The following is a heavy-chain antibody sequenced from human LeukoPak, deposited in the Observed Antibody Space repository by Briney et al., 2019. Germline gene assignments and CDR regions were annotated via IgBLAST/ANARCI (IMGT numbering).Heavy chain of an antibody. J-gene: IGHJ3*01. CDR1: GGSISSYY. Sequence: SETLSLTCTVSGGSISSYYWSWIRQPPGKGLEWIGYIYYSGSTNYNPSLKSRVTISVDTSKNQFSLKLSSVTAADTAVYYCAGTYYYDSSGYYYPWGQGTMVTVSS. CDR3: AGTYYYDSSGYYYP. CDR2: IYYSGST. V-gene: IGHV4-59*01. D-gene: IGHD3-22*01.